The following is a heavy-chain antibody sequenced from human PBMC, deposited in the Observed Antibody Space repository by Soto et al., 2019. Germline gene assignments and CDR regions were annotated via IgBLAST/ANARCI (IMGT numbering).Heavy chain of an antibody. Sequence: PGGSLRLSCAASGFTFSSYAMSWVRQAPGKGLEWVSAISGDGSSTYFADSGKGRFTIPRDNSKNTLYLQMNSLRAEDTAVYYCAKDWEFDWPNYYFDYWGQGTLVTVSS. D-gene: IGHD3-9*01. CDR1: GFTFSSYA. V-gene: IGHV3-23*01. J-gene: IGHJ4*02. CDR2: ISGDGSST. CDR3: AKDWEFDWPNYYFDY.